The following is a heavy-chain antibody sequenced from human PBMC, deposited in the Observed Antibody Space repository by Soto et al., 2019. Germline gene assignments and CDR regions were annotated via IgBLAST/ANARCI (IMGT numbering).Heavy chain of an antibody. V-gene: IGHV3-33*01. J-gene: IGHJ5*02. CDR1: GFTFSSYG. CDR2: IWYDGSNK. Sequence: QVQLVESGGGVVQPGRSVRLSCAASGFTFSSYGMHWVRQAPGKGLEWMAVIWYDGSNKYYADSVKGRFTISRDNSKNTLYLQMNSLRAEDTAVYYCARDSSVGLRYIDWLPPGNWFDPWGQGTLVTVSS. D-gene: IGHD3-9*01. CDR3: ARDSSVGLRYIDWLPPGNWFDP.